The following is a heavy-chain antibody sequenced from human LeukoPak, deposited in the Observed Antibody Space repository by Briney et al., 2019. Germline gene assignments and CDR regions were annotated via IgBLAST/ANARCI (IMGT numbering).Heavy chain of an antibody. D-gene: IGHD1-1*01. Sequence: AGGPLRLSCAASGFMFSSHGMSWVRQAPGKGLEWVSAISGSGGGTFYAGSVKGRFTISRDNPKNTVYLQMNNLRVEDTATYYCAKVLSNWDAFDVWGQGTLVTVSA. V-gene: IGHV3-23*01. J-gene: IGHJ3*01. CDR2: ISGSGGGT. CDR3: AKVLSNWDAFDV. CDR1: GFMFSSHG.